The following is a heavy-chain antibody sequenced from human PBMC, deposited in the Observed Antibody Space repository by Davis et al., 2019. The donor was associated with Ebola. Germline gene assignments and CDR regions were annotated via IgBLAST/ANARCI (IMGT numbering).Heavy chain of an antibody. CDR1: GGTFSSYA. V-gene: IGHV1-69*05. Sequence: SVKVSCKASGGTFSSYAISWVRQAPGQGLEWMGGIIPIFGTANYAQKFQGRVTMTTDTSTSTAYMELRSLRSDDTAVYYCAREDSSGWLDYWGQGTTVTVSS. J-gene: IGHJ4*03. D-gene: IGHD6-19*01. CDR2: IIPIFGTA. CDR3: AREDSSGWLDY.